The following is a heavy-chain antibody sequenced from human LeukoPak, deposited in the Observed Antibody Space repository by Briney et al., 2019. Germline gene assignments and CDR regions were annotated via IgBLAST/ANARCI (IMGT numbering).Heavy chain of an antibody. J-gene: IGHJ4*02. Sequence: GGSLRLSCAASGFTFSSYEMNWVRQAPGKGLEWVSYISSSGSTIYYADSVKGRFTISRDNAKNSLYLQMNSLRDEDTAVYYCARKYYYDSSGYPSFDYWGQGTLVTVSS. V-gene: IGHV3-48*03. CDR3: ARKYYYDSSGYPSFDY. CDR2: ISSSGSTI. CDR1: GFTFSSYE. D-gene: IGHD3-22*01.